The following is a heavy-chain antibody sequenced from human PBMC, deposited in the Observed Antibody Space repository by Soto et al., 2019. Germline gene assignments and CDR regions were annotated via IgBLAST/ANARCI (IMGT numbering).Heavy chain of an antibody. CDR3: ARQSAYSESSAYSPFDY. V-gene: IGHV5-51*01. D-gene: IGHD3-22*01. CDR2: IYPADSDS. J-gene: IGHJ4*02. Sequence: EVQLVQSGAEVKKPGESLKISCKVSGYRFTSFWIGWVRQMPGKGLEWMGIIYPADSDSRYSPSFQGQVTISADRSIRTAYLQWSSLKASDTAIYYCARQSAYSESSAYSPFDYWCQGTLVTVSS. CDR1: GYRFTSFW.